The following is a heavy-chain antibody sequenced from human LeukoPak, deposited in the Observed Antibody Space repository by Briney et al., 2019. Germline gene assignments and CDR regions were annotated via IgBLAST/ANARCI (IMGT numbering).Heavy chain of an antibody. CDR3: ARDNGIQYYDILTGYYNRGVYFDY. CDR1: GFTVSSNY. CDR2: ISSSSSTI. D-gene: IGHD3-9*01. J-gene: IGHJ4*02. Sequence: GGSLRLSCAASGFTVSSNYMSWVRQAPGKGLEWVSYISSSSSTIYYADSVKGRFTISRDNAKNSMYLQMNSLRAEDTAVYYCARDNGIQYYDILTGYYNRGVYFDYWGQGTLVTVSS. V-gene: IGHV3-48*01.